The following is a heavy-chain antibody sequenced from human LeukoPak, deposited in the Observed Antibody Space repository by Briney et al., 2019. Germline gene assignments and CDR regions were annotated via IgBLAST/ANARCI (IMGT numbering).Heavy chain of an antibody. CDR3: ARDDRAYDFWSGYPGPFDY. D-gene: IGHD3-3*01. CDR2: IYYSGST. CDR1: GGSISSSSYY. V-gene: IGHV4-39*02. J-gene: IGHJ4*02. Sequence: SETLSLTCTVSGGSISSSSYYWGWIRQPPGKGLEWIGSIYYSGSTYYNPSLKSRVTISVDTSKNQFSLKLSSVTAADTAVYYCARDDRAYDFWSGYPGPFDYWGQGTLVTVSS.